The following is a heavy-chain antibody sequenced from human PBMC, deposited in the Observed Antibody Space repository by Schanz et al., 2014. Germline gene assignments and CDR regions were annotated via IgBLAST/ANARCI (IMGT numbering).Heavy chain of an antibody. CDR1: GFTFRGHA. J-gene: IGHJ4*02. V-gene: IGHV3-30*04. Sequence: QVQLVESGGGLVKPGGSLRLSCAVSGFTFRGHAMHWVRQAPGQGLEKVAVTSTDGTKTYYAASVRGRFTISRDNSKNTVYLQMNSLRSEDTAVYYCAKEGSIYWDRSVDYWGQGTLVTVSS. CDR3: AKEGSIYWDRSVDY. D-gene: IGHD1-26*01. CDR2: TSTDGTKT.